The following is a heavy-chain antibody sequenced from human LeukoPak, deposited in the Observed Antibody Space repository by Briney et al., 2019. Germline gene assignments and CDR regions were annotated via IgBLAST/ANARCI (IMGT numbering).Heavy chain of an antibody. Sequence: GRSLRLSCAASGFSLSSYAIHWVRQAPGKGLEWVAIISYDGSKKYYADSVKGRFTISRDNAKNSLYLQMNSLRAEDTAVYYCARGVGYYDSSGYLGYWGQGTLVTVSS. CDR2: ISYDGSKK. CDR3: ARGVGYYDSSGYLGY. V-gene: IGHV3-30*04. J-gene: IGHJ4*02. D-gene: IGHD3-22*01. CDR1: GFSLSSYA.